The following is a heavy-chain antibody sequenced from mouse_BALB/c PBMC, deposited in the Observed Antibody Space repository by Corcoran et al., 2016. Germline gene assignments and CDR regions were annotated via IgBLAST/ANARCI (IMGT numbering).Heavy chain of an antibody. CDR1: GYTFTDYY. J-gene: IGHJ1*01. Sequence: EVQLQQSGPELVKPGASVTMSCKASGYTFTDYYMKWMKQRLGKSLEWIGDVNPNNGDTNYDQKFKGKATLTVDKSSSTAYMQLNSLTSEDSAVYYCARDRDWYVDGWGAGTTVTVSS. CDR3: ARDRDWYVDG. V-gene: IGHV1-26*01. CDR2: VNPNNGDT. D-gene: IGHD2-14*01.